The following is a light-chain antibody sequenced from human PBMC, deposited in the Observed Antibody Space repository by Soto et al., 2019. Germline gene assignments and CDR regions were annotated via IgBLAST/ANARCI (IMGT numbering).Light chain of an antibody. V-gene: IGKV4-1*01. CDR3: QQYESTPPT. CDR1: QSVLYSSNNKNY. J-gene: IGKJ2*01. CDR2: WAS. Sequence: DIGMTQSPDSLAVSLGERATINCKSSQSVLYSSNNKNYLAWYQQRPGQPPQLLIYWASTRESGVPDRFSGSWSGRDFTLSITSLQAEDVAVYYCQQYESTPPTFGQGKKWEIK.